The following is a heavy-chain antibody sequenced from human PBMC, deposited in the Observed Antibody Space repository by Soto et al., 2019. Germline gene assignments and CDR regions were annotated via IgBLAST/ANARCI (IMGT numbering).Heavy chain of an antibody. CDR3: AKVYDILTGYSALDY. V-gene: IGHV4-34*01. CDR2: INHSGST. J-gene: IGHJ4*02. Sequence: SETLSLTCAVYGGSFSGYYWSWIRQPPGKGLEWIGEINHSGSTNYNPSLKSRVTISVDTSKNQFSLKLSSVTAEDTAVYYCAKVYDILTGYSALDYWGQGTLVTVSS. CDR1: GGSFSGYY. D-gene: IGHD3-9*01.